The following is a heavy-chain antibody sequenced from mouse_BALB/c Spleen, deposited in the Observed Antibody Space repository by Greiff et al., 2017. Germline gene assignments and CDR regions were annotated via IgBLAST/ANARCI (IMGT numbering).Heavy chain of an antibody. D-gene: IGHD1-1*01. CDR2: IYPGDGDT. V-gene: IGHV1-82*01. CDR1: GYAFSSSW. J-gene: IGHJ2*01. Sequence: LVESGPELVKPGASVKISCKASGYAFSSSWMNWVKQRPGQGLEWIGRIYPGDGDTNYNGKFKGKATLTADKSSSTAYMQLSSLTSVDSAVYFCARSHYGSSPLDYWGQGTTLTVSS. CDR3: ARSHYGSSPLDY.